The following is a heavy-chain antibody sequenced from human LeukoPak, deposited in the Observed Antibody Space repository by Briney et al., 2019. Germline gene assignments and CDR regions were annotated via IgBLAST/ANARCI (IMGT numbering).Heavy chain of an antibody. J-gene: IGHJ4*02. V-gene: IGHV4-59*06. Sequence: SETLSLTCTVSGGSISSYYWSWIRQHPGKGLEWIGYIYYSGSTYYNPSLKSRVTISVDTSKNQFSLKLSSVTAADTAVYYCASGKYSGYDFVGSLDYWGQGTLVTVPS. CDR2: IYYSGST. D-gene: IGHD5-12*01. CDR1: GGSISSYY. CDR3: ASGKYSGYDFVGSLDY.